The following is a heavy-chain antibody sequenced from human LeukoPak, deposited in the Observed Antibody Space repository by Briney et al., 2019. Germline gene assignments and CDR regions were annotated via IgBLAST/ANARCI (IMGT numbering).Heavy chain of an antibody. J-gene: IGHJ4*02. CDR3: AKGRGYGDYGSTFEY. CDR1: GFIFSNYA. Sequence: GGSLRLSCAASGFIFSNYAMNWVRQPPGKGLEWVSVISGSGGRTYYIDSVKGRFTISRDNSKNTLYLQMNSLRDDDTAVYYCAKGRGYGDYGSTFEYWGQGTLATVSS. V-gene: IGHV3-23*01. D-gene: IGHD4-17*01. CDR2: ISGSGGRT.